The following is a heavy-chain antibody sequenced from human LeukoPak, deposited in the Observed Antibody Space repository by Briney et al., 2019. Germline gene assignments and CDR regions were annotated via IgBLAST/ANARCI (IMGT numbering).Heavy chain of an antibody. J-gene: IGHJ4*02. Sequence: GGSLRLSCAASGFTFDDYAMHWVRQAPGKGLEWVSGISWNSGSIGYADSVKGRFTISRDNAKNSLYLQMSSLRAEGTALYYCAKSGLGYCSSTSCSTPFDYWGQGTLVTVSS. CDR1: GFTFDDYA. D-gene: IGHD2-2*01. V-gene: IGHV3-9*01. CDR3: AKSGLGYCSSTSCSTPFDY. CDR2: ISWNSGSI.